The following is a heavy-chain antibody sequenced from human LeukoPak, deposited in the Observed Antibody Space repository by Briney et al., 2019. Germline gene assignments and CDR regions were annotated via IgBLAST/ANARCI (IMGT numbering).Heavy chain of an antibody. CDR3: ARPQKYYSTSGYYLGS. CDR1: GYILIGYY. J-gene: IGHJ4*02. CDR2: INPNSGGT. Sequence: ASLRVCRKPSGYILIGYYIYWVGQAPGQSLEWVGWINPNSGGTDSAQKFQARVAMTRETSVSTAYMELTRLTSDDTAVYYCARPQKYYSTSGYYLGSWGQGTLVTVSS. D-gene: IGHD3-22*01. V-gene: IGHV1-2*02.